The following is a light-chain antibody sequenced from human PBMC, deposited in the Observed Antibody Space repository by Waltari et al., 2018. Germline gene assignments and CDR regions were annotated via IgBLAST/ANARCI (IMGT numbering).Light chain of an antibody. Sequence: DIQMTQSPSSLSASVGDRVTITCQASQDISNYLNWYQQKPGKAPKLLIYDASNLETGVPSRFSGSGSGTDFTFTISSLQPEDIATYYCQQYDNLPRLTFCGGTKVEIK. CDR1: QDISNY. V-gene: IGKV1-33*01. CDR3: QQYDNLPRLT. CDR2: DAS. J-gene: IGKJ4*01.